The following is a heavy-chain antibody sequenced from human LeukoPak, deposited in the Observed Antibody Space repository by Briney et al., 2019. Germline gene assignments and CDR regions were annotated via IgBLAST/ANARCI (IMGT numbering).Heavy chain of an antibody. D-gene: IGHD3-16*01. CDR1: GFTFSSYA. CDR2: ISGSGGST. CDR3: AKGYYDYVWGIYYFDY. Sequence: PGGSLRLSCAASGFTFSSYAMSWVRQAPGKGLEWVSAISGSGGSTYYADSVKGRFTISRDNSRDTLYLQMNSLRAEDTAVYYCAKGYYDYVWGIYYFDYWGQGTLVTVSS. J-gene: IGHJ4*02. V-gene: IGHV3-23*01.